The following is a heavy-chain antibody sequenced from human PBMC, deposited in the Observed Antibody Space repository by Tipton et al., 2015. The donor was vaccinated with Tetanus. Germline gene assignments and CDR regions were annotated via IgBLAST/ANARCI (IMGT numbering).Heavy chain of an antibody. CDR3: VRVSRRNFYFDY. V-gene: IGHV4-61*08. CDR2: ISPSGRT. CDR1: GGFLRSGDHY. Sequence: GLVKPSETLSLTCTVSGGFLRSGDHYWSWIRQPPGKGLEWLAYISPSGRTNSNYSSKTRVTISQDKSKNQFSLRLTSVPAADAALYYCVRVSRRNFYFDYWGPGAQFTVSS. D-gene: IGHD2/OR15-2a*01. J-gene: IGHJ4*02.